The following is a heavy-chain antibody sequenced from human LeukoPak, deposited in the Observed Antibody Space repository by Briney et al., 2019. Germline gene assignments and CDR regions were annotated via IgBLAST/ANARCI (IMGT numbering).Heavy chain of an antibody. V-gene: IGHV3-53*01. CDR3: AIYDSSGYYNY. D-gene: IGHD3-22*01. Sequence: GGSLRLSCAASGFTVSSNDMSWVRQAPGKGLEWVSVIYSGGRTFYADSVKGRFTISRDNSKNTLYLQMNSLRAEDTAVYYCAIYDSSGYYNYWGQGTLVTVSS. CDR1: GFTVSSND. CDR2: IYSGGRT. J-gene: IGHJ4*02.